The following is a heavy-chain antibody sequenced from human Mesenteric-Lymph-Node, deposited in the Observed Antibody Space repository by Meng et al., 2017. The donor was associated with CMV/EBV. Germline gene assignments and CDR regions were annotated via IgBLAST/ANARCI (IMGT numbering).Heavy chain of an antibody. CDR2: ISYDGSNK. Sequence: GGSLRLSCAASGFTFSSYAMHWVRQAPGKGLEWVAVISYDGSNKYYADSVKGRFTISRDNSKNTLYLQMNSLRAEDTAVFYCAKDGIEGYYDSSGYYDYWGQGTLVTSPQ. V-gene: IGHV3-30*04. CDR3: AKDGIEGYYDSSGYYDY. D-gene: IGHD3-22*01. CDR1: GFTFSSYA. J-gene: IGHJ4*02.